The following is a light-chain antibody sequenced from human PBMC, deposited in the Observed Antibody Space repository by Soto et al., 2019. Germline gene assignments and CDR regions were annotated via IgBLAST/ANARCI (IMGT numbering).Light chain of an antibody. CDR2: AAS. CDR1: QGISSY. J-gene: IGKJ4*01. V-gene: IGKV1-9*01. Sequence: DIQLTQSPSFLSASVGDRVTITCRASQGISSYVAWYQQKPGKAPKLLIYAASTLQSGVPSRFSGSGSGTEFTLTISGLQPADFATYYCQQLNSYPFTFGGGTKVEIK. CDR3: QQLNSYPFT.